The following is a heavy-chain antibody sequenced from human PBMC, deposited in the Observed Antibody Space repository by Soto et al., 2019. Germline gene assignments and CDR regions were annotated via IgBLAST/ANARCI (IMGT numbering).Heavy chain of an antibody. Sequence: HPGGSLRLSCAASGFSFSSYAMSWVRQAPGKGLEWVSVISGSGGTDYADSVKGRFTISRDNSKSTLYLRMNNLRADDTAVYYRAKGASYGSRSYPLDPWGQGTLVTVPQ. D-gene: IGHD3-10*01. V-gene: IGHV3-23*01. J-gene: IGHJ5*02. CDR2: ISGSGGT. CDR1: GFSFSSYA. CDR3: AKGASYGSRSYPLDP.